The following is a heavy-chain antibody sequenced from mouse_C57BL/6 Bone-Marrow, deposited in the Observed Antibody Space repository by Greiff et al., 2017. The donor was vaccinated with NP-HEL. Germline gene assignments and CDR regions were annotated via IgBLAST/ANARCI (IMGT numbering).Heavy chain of an antibody. Sequence: VQLQQSGAELVRPGSSVKLSCKASGYTFTSYWMDWVKQRPGQGLEWIGNIYPSDSATHYNQKFKDKATLTVDKSSSTAYMQLSSLTSEDSAVYYCARSTYYAMDYWGQGTSVTVSS. V-gene: IGHV1-61*01. CDR3: ARSTYYAMDY. CDR2: IYPSDSAT. J-gene: IGHJ4*01. CDR1: GYTFTSYW.